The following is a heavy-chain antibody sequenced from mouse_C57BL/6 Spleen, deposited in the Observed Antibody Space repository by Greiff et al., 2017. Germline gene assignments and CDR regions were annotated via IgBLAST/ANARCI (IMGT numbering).Heavy chain of an antibody. CDR1: GYSIPSGYY. Sequence: ASGPGLVKPSQSLSLTCSVTGYSIPSGYYWNWIRQFPGNKLEWMGYISYDGSNNYNPSLKNRISITRDTSKNQFFLKLNSVTTEDTATYYCARGKGYGYDMNCDVWGTGTTVTVSS. D-gene: IGHD2-2*01. CDR3: ARGKGYGYDMNCDV. CDR2: ISYDGSN. V-gene: IGHV3-6*01. J-gene: IGHJ1*03.